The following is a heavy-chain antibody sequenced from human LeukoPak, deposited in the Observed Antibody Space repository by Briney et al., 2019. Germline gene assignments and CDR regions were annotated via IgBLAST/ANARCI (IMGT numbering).Heavy chain of an antibody. J-gene: IGHJ4*02. CDR2: INHSGST. D-gene: IGHD2/OR15-2a*01. V-gene: IGHV4-34*01. CDR1: GGSFSGYY. CDR3: AREEGSTFDY. Sequence: SETLSLTCAVYGGSFSGYYWSWIRQPPGKGLEWIGEINHSGSTNYNPSLKSRVTISVDTSKNQFSLKLSSVTAADTAVYYCAREEGSTFDYWGQGTLVTVSS.